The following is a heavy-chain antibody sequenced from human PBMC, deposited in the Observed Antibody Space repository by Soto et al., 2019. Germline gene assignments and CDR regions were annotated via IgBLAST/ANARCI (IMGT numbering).Heavy chain of an antibody. J-gene: IGHJ6*02. V-gene: IGHV3-9*01. CDR2: ISWDSGTI. Sequence: EVQLVESGGDLVQPGGSLRLSCAASGFTFGDHAMHWVRQVPGTGLEWVSGISWDSGTIDYGDPVKGRVTISRDNANNSLELQMDSLRPEDKALYVCAKDNGCVWSVPRGGSYAYCGMDVWGHGTTVTVSS. CDR3: AKDNGCVWSVPRGGSYAYCGMDV. CDR1: GFTFGDHA. D-gene: IGHD3-3*01.